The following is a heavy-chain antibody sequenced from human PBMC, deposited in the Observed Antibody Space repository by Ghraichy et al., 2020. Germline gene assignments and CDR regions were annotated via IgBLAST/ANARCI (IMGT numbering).Heavy chain of an antibody. CDR1: GDSISGSY. Sequence: SETLSLTCTVSGDSISGSYWSWIRQPPGKGLEWIATIYNSGTTNSNPSLKSRVTVSVDTSKNQFSLKLTSVTAADTAVYYCARCTNCYTVGRADYHHAVDVWCQGTTVTVFS. V-gene: IGHV4-59*01. CDR2: IYNSGTT. D-gene: IGHD2-2*02. J-gene: IGHJ6*02. CDR3: ARCTNCYTVGRADYHHAVDV.